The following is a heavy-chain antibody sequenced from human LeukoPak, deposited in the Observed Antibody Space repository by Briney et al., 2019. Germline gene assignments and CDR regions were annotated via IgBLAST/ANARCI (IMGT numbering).Heavy chain of an antibody. CDR3: AGGPSETYYDYVWGSYRYRNWFDP. V-gene: IGHV1-8*01. CDR1: GYTFTSYD. J-gene: IGHJ5*02. CDR2: MNPNSGNT. D-gene: IGHD3-16*02. Sequence: ASVKVSCKASGYTFTSYDINWVRQATGQGLEWMGWMNPNSGNTGYAQKFQGRVTMTRNTSISTAYMELSSLRSEDMAVYYCAGGPSETYYDYVWGSYRYRNWFDPWGQGTLVTVSS.